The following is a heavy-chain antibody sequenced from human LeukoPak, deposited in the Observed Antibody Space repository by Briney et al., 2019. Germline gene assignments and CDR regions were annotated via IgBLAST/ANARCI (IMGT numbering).Heavy chain of an antibody. CDR1: GDSVSGNIGA. D-gene: IGHD1-26*01. V-gene: IGHV6-1*01. CDR3: TRDVGASGGYFDS. J-gene: IGHJ4*02. Sequence: SQTLSLTCAISGDSVSGNIGAWTWIRQSPSRGLEWLGRTYYRSNWFHDYAESLKGRITINPDTSRNQFSLHLSSVTPEDSALYYCTRDVGASGGYFDSWGQGTLVVVSS. CDR2: TYYRSNWFH.